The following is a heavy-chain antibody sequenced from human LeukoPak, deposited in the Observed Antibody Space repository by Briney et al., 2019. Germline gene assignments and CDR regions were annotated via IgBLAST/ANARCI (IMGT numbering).Heavy chain of an antibody. V-gene: IGHV3-74*01. J-gene: IGHJ4*02. CDR2: INSDGSST. CDR3: AKTLYGDYGDY. D-gene: IGHD4-17*01. CDR1: GFTFSSYW. Sequence: PGGSLRLSCAASGFTFSSYWMHWVRQAPGKGLVWVSRINSDGSSTSYADSVKGRFTISRDNAKNTLYLQMNSLRAEDTAVYYCAKTLYGDYGDYWGQGTLVTVSS.